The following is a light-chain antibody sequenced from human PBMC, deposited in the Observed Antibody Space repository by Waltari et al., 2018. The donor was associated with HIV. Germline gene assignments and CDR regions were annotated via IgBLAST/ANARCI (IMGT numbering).Light chain of an antibody. CDR1: QGITNS. Sequence: DIQMTQSPSSLSASVGARVTITCRASQGITNSLAWYQQGPGRAPGLRLDDASRLERGVPSRFTGSESATDYTRTITSLQPEDSATYYCQQYYKTPRTCGRGTRVEV. CDR3: QQYYKTPRT. CDR2: DAS. J-gene: IGKJ1*01. V-gene: IGKV1-NL1*01.